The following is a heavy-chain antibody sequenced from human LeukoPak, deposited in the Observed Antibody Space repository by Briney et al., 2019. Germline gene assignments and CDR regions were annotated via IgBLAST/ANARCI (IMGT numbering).Heavy chain of an antibody. CDR3: ARGETTVTPYYYYGMDV. V-gene: IGHV3-74*01. CDR1: GFTFSSYW. J-gene: IGHJ6*02. CDR2: INSDGSST. D-gene: IGHD4-17*01. Sequence: GGSLRLSCAASGFTFSSYWMHWVRQAPGKGLVWVSRINSDGSSTSYTDSVKGRFTISRDNAKNTLYLQMNSLRAEGTAVYYCARGETTVTPYYYYGMDVWGQGTTVTVSS.